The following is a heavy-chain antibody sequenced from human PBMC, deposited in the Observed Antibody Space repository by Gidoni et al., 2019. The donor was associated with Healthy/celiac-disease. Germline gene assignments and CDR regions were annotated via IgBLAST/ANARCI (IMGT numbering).Heavy chain of an antibody. J-gene: IGHJ5*02. CDR1: GFTFSRYA. V-gene: IGHV3-23*01. D-gene: IGHD1-26*01. CDR3: ATGVGAIKFDP. CDR2: ISGSGGST. Sequence: EVQLLESGGGLVQPGGSLRLSCAASGFTFSRYAMSWVRQAPGEGLEWVSAISGSGGSTYYAFSVKGRFTISRVYPKNTLYRQMNSLIAEDTAVYYCATGVGAIKFDPWGQGTLVTVSS.